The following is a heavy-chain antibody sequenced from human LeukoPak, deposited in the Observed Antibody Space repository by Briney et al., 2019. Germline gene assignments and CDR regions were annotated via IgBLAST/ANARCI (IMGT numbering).Heavy chain of an antibody. Sequence: PSETLSLTCAVYGGPFSGYYWSWIRQSPGKGLEWIGEINHSGSTYYNPSLKSRVTTSVDTSKNQFSLKLSSVTAADTAVYYCASSLTIFGVVIHYWGQGTLVTVSS. CDR3: ASSLTIFGVVIHY. CDR1: GGPFSGYY. CDR2: INHSGST. D-gene: IGHD3-3*01. V-gene: IGHV4-34*01. J-gene: IGHJ4*02.